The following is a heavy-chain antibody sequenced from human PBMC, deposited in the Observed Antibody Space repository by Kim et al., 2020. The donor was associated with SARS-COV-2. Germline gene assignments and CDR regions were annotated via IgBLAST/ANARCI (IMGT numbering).Heavy chain of an antibody. CDR3: ARGSRIAARPIGRGYYFDY. J-gene: IGHJ4*02. V-gene: IGHV1-46*01. Sequence: ASVKVSCKASGYTFTSYYMHWVRQAPGQGLEWMGIINPSGGSTSYAQKFQGRVTMTRDTSTSTVYMELSSLRSEDTAVYYCARGSRIAARPIGRGYYFDYWGQGTLVTVSS. CDR2: INPSGGST. D-gene: IGHD6-6*01. CDR1: GYTFTSYY.